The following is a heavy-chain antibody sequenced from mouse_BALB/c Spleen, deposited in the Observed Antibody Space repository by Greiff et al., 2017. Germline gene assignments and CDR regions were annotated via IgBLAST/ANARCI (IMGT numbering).Heavy chain of an antibody. Sequence: VQLLQSGAELVRPGVSVKISCKGSGYTFTDYAMHWVKQSHATSLEWIGVISTYYGDASYNQKFTGKATMAVDKSSSTAYMELARLTSEDSAIYDCARGGGYCDWFDDWGQGTLVTVSA. D-gene: IGHD2-3*01. CDR3: ARGGGYCDWFDD. CDR2: ISTYYGDA. V-gene: IGHV1S137*01. J-gene: IGHJ3*01. CDR1: GYTFTDYA.